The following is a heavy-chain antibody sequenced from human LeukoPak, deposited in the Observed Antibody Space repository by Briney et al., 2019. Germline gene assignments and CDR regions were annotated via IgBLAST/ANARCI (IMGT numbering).Heavy chain of an antibody. Sequence: LGESLQISCKGSGYRFTSYWIGWVRPLPGKGLEWMGIIYPGDSDTRYRPSFQGQVTISADKSISTAYLQWSSLKASDTAMYYCARGEHYGDSDYWGQGTLVTVSS. CDR3: ARGEHYGDSDY. V-gene: IGHV5-51*01. J-gene: IGHJ4*02. CDR1: GYRFTSYW. CDR2: IYPGDSDT. D-gene: IGHD4-17*01.